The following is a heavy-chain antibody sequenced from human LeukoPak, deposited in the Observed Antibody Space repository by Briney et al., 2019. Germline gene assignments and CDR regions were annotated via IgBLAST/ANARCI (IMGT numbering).Heavy chain of an antibody. CDR2: IYSGGST. J-gene: IGHJ4*02. V-gene: IGHV3-53*01. Sequence: GGSLRLXCAASGFTVSSDYMSWDRRAPGKGLEWVSVIYSGGSTYYADSVKGRFTISRDNSKNALYLQMNSLRAEDTAVYYCARDGYYYDSSGYHDYWGQGTLVTVSS. CDR3: ARDGYYYDSSGYHDY. D-gene: IGHD3-22*01. CDR1: GFTVSSDY.